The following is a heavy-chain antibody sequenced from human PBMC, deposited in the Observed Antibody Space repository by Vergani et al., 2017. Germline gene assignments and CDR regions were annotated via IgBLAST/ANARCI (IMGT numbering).Heavy chain of an antibody. D-gene: IGHD3-10*01. Sequence: QVQLVEFGGGVVQPGGSLRLSCVASGFSVSNSGMHWVRQTPGKGLEWVAFIQYDGSDIFYADFVEGRFTISRDNSKNSLYLQMRSLRFDVTAVYYCANEGSANRIRGWLDHWGQGALVTVSS. CDR2: IQYDGSDI. V-gene: IGHV3-30*02. CDR3: ANEGSANRIRGWLDH. CDR1: GFSVSNSG. J-gene: IGHJ4*02.